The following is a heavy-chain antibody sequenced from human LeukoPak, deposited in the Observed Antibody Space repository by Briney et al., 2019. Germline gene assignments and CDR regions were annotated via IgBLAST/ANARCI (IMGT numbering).Heavy chain of an antibody. CDR2: ISWNSGSI. D-gene: IGHD2-2*01. J-gene: IGHJ4*02. CDR3: AKAYCSSTSCCGAF. V-gene: IGHV3-9*01. Sequence: GGSLRLSCAASGFTFSSYAMSWVRQAPGKGLEWVSGISWNSGSIGYADSVKGRFTISRDNAKNSLYLQMNSLRAEDTALYYCAKAYCSSTSCCGAFWGQGTLVTVSS. CDR1: GFTFSSYA.